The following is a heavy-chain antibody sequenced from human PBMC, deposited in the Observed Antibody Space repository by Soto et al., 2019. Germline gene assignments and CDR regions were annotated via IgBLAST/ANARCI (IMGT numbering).Heavy chain of an antibody. D-gene: IGHD6-19*01. V-gene: IGHV3-23*01. CDR2: ISGSGGST. CDR3: EKVGVAAAGTGYSSGWYDPWVDY. CDR1: GFTFSSYA. J-gene: IGHJ4*02. Sequence: GGSLRLSCAASGFTFSSYAMSWVRQAPGKGLEWVSAISGSGGSTYYADSVKGRFTISRDNSKNTLYLQMNSLRAEETAVYYCEKVGVAAAGTGYSSGWYDPWVDYWGQGTLVTVSS.